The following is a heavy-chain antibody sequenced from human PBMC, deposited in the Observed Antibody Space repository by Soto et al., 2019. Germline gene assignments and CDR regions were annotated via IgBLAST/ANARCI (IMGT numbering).Heavy chain of an antibody. D-gene: IGHD3-10*01. CDR2: IYHSGST. Sequence: SETLSLTCAVSGGSISSGGYSWSWIRQPPGKGLEWIGYIYHSGSTYYNPSLKSRVTISVDRSKNQFSLKLSSVTAAATAVYYCAREGAPPGGFDPWGQGTLVSVSS. CDR3: AREGAPPGGFDP. CDR1: GGSISSGGYS. V-gene: IGHV4-30-2*01. J-gene: IGHJ5*02.